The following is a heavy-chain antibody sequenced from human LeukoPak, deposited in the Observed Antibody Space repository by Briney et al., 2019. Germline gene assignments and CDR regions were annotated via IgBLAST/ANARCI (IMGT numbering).Heavy chain of an antibody. V-gene: IGHV3-30-3*01. CDR3: AKGRYFDWYDY. D-gene: IGHD3-9*01. Sequence: PGGSLRLSCAASGFTFSSYAMHWVRQAPGKGLEWVAVISYDGSNKYYADSVKGRFTISRDNSKNTLYLQMNSLRAEDTAVYYCAKGRYFDWYDYWGQGTLVTVSS. CDR1: GFTFSSYA. CDR2: ISYDGSNK. J-gene: IGHJ4*02.